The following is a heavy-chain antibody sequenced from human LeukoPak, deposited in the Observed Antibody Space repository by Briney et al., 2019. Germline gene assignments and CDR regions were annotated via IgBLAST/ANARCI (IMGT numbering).Heavy chain of an antibody. CDR1: GGTFSSYA. Sequence: SVKVSCKASGGTFSSYAISWVRQAPGQGLEWMGGIIPIFGTANYAQKFQGRVTITADESTSTAYMELSSLRSEDTAVYYCARAPPVWGIAAAGTYFDYWGQGTLVTVSS. V-gene: IGHV1-69*01. D-gene: IGHD6-13*01. CDR3: ARAPPVWGIAAAGTYFDY. J-gene: IGHJ4*02. CDR2: IIPIFGTA.